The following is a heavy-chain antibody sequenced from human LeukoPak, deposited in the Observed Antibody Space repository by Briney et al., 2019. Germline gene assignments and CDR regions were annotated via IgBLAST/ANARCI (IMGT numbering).Heavy chain of an antibody. CDR3: ARTIEYYYYYCMDV. CDR1: GGSISSSNW. V-gene: IGHV4-4*02. Sequence: SETLSLTCAVSGGSISSSNWWSWVRQPPGKGLEWIGEIYHSGSTNYNPSLKSRVTISVDKSKNQFSLKLSSVTAADTAVYYCARTIEYYYYYCMDVWGKGTTVTVSS. J-gene: IGHJ6*03. CDR2: IYHSGST.